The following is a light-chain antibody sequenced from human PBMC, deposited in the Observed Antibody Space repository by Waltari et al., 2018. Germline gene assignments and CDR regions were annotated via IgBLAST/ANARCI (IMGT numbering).Light chain of an antibody. V-gene: IGLV2-8*01. CDR1: SSDVGVYNY. CDR2: EVS. CDR3: SSYAGSNSLV. J-gene: IGLJ2*01. Sequence: QSALTQPPSASGSPGQSVTISCTGTSSDVGVYNYVSWYQQHPGKAPKLMIDEVSKRPSGVPDRFSGSKSGKTASRTVSGLQAEDEADYYGSSYAGSNSLVFGGGTKLTVL.